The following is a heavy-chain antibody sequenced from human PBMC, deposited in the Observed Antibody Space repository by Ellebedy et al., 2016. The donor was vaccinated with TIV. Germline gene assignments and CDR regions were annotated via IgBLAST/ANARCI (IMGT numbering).Heavy chain of an antibody. CDR1: GFTFSDYG. Sequence: GESLKISCEASGFTFSDYGMQWVRQAPGKGLEWVAVIAHDGSREDYADSVKGRFTITRDNSKNTMSLQMDSLRGEDTAVYYCAKEATVRKSSYFDYWGQGNLVTVSS. CDR3: AKEATVRKSSYFDY. V-gene: IGHV3-30*18. D-gene: IGHD4-17*01. J-gene: IGHJ4*02. CDR2: IAHDGSRE.